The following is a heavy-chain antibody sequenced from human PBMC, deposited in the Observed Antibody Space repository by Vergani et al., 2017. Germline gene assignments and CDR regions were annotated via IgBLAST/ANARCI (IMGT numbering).Heavy chain of an antibody. CDR3: ARDSRYCSSTSCYVGRDWFDP. CDR1: GYTFTSYY. Sequence: QVQLVQSGAEVKKPGASVKVSCKASGYTFTSYYMHWVRQAPGQGLEWMGIINPSGGSTSYAKKFQGRVTMTRDKSTSTVYMELSSLRSEDTAVYYCARDSRYCSSTSCYVGRDWFDPWGQGTLVTVSS. J-gene: IGHJ5*02. D-gene: IGHD2-2*01. CDR2: INPSGGST. V-gene: IGHV1-46*01.